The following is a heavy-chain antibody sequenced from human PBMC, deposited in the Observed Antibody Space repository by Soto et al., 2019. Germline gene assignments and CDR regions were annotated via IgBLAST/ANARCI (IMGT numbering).Heavy chain of an antibody. V-gene: IGHV4-59*05. CDR2: IYYSGST. J-gene: IGHJ4*02. Sequence: PSETRSLACSVCGDCISRSYWSWIRQPPGKGLEWIGSIYYSGSTYYNPSLKSRVTISVDTSKNQFSLKLSSVTAADTAVHYCARSGGLQHIDYWGQGTLVTVSS. CDR3: ARSGGLQHIDY. D-gene: IGHD3-10*01. CDR1: GDCISRSY.